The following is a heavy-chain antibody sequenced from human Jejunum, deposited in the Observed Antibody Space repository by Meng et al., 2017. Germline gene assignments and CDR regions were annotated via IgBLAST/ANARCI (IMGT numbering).Heavy chain of an antibody. V-gene: IGHV3-23*01. J-gene: IGHJ6*02. CDR1: GFTFSSYS. Sequence: ESLKISCAASGFTFSSYSMTWVRQSPGKGLEWVSTIVVSTDSRYYADSVKGRFTISRDNSKNTLYLQMSSLRADDTAQYYCAKMSFADYLYNYHSSGVDVWGQGTTVTVSS. D-gene: IGHD2/OR15-2a*01. CDR2: IVVSTDSR. CDR3: AKMSFADYLYNYHSSGVDV.